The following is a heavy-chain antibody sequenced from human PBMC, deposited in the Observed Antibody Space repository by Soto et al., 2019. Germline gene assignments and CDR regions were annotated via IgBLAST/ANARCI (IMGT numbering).Heavy chain of an antibody. CDR2: IRNKANSYTT. CDR3: ARDADGPGPLLDY. Sequence: GGSLRLSCAASGFTFSDYYMTWIRQAPGKGLEWVGRIRNKANSYTTTYADSVKGRFTIFRDNAKNTLYLQMNSLRSEDTAVYFCARDADGPGPLLDYWGQGTLVTVSS. V-gene: IGHV3-72*01. D-gene: IGHD7-27*01. J-gene: IGHJ4*02. CDR1: GFTFSDYY.